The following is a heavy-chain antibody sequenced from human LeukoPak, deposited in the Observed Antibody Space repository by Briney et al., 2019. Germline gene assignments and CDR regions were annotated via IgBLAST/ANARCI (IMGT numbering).Heavy chain of an antibody. D-gene: IGHD2-15*01. J-gene: IGHJ3*02. CDR3: TRLGAGSFAFDI. CDR2: IKSKADSYAT. CDR1: GFIFSGSA. Sequence: SGGSLRLSCAASGFIFSGSAVHWVRQASGKGLEWVGRIKSKADSYATAYAASVKGRFTVSRDDSKKTAYLQMNSLKTEDTAVYYCTRLGAGSFAFDIWGQGTKVSVSS. V-gene: IGHV3-73*01.